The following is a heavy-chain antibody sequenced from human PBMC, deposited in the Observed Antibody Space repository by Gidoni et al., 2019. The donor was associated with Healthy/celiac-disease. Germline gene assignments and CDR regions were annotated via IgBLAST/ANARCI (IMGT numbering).Heavy chain of an antibody. CDR2: ISGSGGST. Sequence: EVQLVESGGGLVQPGGSMRLSCAASGFTFSSYAMSWVRQAPGKGLEWVSAISGSGGSTYYADSVKGRFTISRDNSKNTLYLQMNSLRAEDTAVYYCAKDLRVYYYDSSGPPHWGAFDIWGQGTMVTVSS. J-gene: IGHJ3*02. D-gene: IGHD3-22*01. V-gene: IGHV3-23*04. CDR3: AKDLRVYYYDSSGPPHWGAFDI. CDR1: GFTFSSYA.